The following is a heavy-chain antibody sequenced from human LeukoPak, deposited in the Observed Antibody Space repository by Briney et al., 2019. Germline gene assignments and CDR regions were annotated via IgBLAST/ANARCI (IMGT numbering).Heavy chain of an antibody. D-gene: IGHD6-13*01. Sequence: ASVKVSCKASGYTFTSYGISWVRQAPGQGLEWMGWISAYNGNTNYAQKFQGRVTITADGSSNTASLDLSSLTSEDTAVYYCATDPNPYSSTSGYFDFWGQGTLVTVSS. CDR1: GYTFTSYG. J-gene: IGHJ4*02. V-gene: IGHV1-18*01. CDR3: ATDPNPYSSTSGYFDF. CDR2: ISAYNGNT.